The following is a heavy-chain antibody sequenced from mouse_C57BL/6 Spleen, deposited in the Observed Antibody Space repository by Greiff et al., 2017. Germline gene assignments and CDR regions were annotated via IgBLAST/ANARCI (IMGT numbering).Heavy chain of an antibody. Sequence: VQLQQSGPELVKPGASVKISCKASGYSFTSYYIHWVKQRPGQGLEWIGWIYPGGGNTKYNEKFKGKATLTADTSSSTAYMQLSSLTSEDSAVYYCARGRGSYWYFDVWGTGTTVTVSS. CDR2: IYPGGGNT. CDR1: GYSFTSYY. J-gene: IGHJ1*03. V-gene: IGHV1-66*01. D-gene: IGHD1-1*01. CDR3: ARGRGSYWYFDV.